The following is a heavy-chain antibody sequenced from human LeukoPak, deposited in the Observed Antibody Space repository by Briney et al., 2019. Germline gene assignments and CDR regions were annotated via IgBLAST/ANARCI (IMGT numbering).Heavy chain of an antibody. CDR3: AREARGTRAAFDI. D-gene: IGHD2-8*01. CDR2: IRYDGSNK. J-gene: IGHJ3*02. V-gene: IGHV3-30*02. CDR1: GFTFSSYG. Sequence: GGSLRLSCAASGFTFSSYGMHWVRQSPGKGLEWVAFIRYDGSNKYYADSVKGRFTISRDNAKNSLYLQMNSLRADDTAMYYCAREARGTRAAFDIWGQGTMVTVFS.